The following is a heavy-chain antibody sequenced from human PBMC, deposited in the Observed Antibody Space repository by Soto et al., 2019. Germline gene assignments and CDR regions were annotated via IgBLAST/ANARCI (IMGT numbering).Heavy chain of an antibody. CDR2: ISNTGVSK. J-gene: IGHJ2*01. D-gene: IGHD4-17*01. Sequence: PGGSLRLSCAASAFPFSNYAMSWVRQAPGKGLEWVSTISNTGVSKFYADSVKGRFTISRDTSKNTLFLQMNSLRVEDTAAYYCARNPTVPSHFNWYFDLWGRGTLVTVSS. V-gene: IGHV3-23*01. CDR3: ARNPTVPSHFNWYFDL. CDR1: AFPFSNYA.